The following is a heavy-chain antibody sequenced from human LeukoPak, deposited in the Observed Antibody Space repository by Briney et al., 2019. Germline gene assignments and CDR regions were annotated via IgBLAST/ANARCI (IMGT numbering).Heavy chain of an antibody. CDR1: GGSISSYY. Sequence: SETLSLTCTVSGGSISSYYWSWIRQPPGKGLEWIGYIYYSGSTKYNPSLKSRVTISVDTSKSQFSLKLSSVTAADTAVYYCARVPEYCSGGSCYWYYYGMDVWGQGTTVTVSS. J-gene: IGHJ6*02. V-gene: IGHV4-59*01. D-gene: IGHD2-15*01. CDR2: IYYSGST. CDR3: ARVPEYCSGGSCYWYYYGMDV.